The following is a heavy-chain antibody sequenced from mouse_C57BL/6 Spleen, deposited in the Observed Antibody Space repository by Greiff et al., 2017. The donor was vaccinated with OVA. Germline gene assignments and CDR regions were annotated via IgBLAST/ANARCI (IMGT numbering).Heavy chain of an antibody. D-gene: IGHD2-4*01. CDR2: IYPRDGST. Sequence: QVQLQQSDAELVKPGASVKISCKASGYTFTDHTIHWMKQRPEQGLEWIGYIYPRDGSTKYNEKFKGKATLTADKSSSTAYMQLNSLTSEDSAVYFCARGAPIYCDYALPYDGWGTGTTVTVSS. J-gene: IGHJ1*03. CDR1: GYTFTDHT. V-gene: IGHV1-78*01. CDR3: ARGAPIYCDYALPYDG.